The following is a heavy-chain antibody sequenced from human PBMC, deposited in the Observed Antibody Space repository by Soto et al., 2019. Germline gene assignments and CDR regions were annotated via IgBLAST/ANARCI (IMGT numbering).Heavy chain of an antibody. D-gene: IGHD5-18*01. CDR1: GYTFSNYG. J-gene: IGHJ6*02. CDR3: ARDPGFGFGYSYAFAMDV. Sequence: QVQLVQSGAEVKKPGASVKVSCKASGYTFSNYGISWVRQGPGQGLEWMGWISGYNENTHYEEKVQDRIKMTTDTSTSKTYLELRSLRSDDTAVYFCARDPGFGFGYSYAFAMDVWGQGTTVTVSS. CDR2: ISGYNENT. V-gene: IGHV1-18*01.